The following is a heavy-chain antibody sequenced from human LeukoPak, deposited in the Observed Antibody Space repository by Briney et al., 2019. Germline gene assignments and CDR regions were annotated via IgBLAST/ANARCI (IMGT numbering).Heavy chain of an antibody. D-gene: IGHD3-9*01. J-gene: IGHJ4*02. Sequence: GGSLRLSCAASGFIFSSDALSWVRQAPGKGLEWVSLISGSGGRTDYADSVKGRFTISRDNSKNTLYLQMNSLRAEDTAVYYCARDLDSLGDYWGQGTLVTVSS. V-gene: IGHV3-23*01. CDR2: ISGSGGRT. CDR1: GFIFSSDA. CDR3: ARDLDSLGDY.